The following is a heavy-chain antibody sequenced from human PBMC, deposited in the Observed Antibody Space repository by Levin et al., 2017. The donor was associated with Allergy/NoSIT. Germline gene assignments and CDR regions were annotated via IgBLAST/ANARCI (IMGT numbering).Heavy chain of an antibody. V-gene: IGHV3-53*01. Sequence: SGESLKISCAASGFSVSNHYMTWVRQGPGKGLECVSVIYSDGSTYYADSVRGRFTISRDSFRNTLSLQMNSLRDDDTAVYYCTKGHYSGVYQWGQGTLVTVSS. D-gene: IGHD2-2*01. CDR2: IYSDGST. J-gene: IGHJ4*02. CDR1: GFSVSNHY. CDR3: TKGHYSGVYQ.